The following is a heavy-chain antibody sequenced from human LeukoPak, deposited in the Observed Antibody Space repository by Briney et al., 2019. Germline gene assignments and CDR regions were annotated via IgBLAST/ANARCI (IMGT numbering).Heavy chain of an antibody. CDR1: EFTFSNYW. D-gene: IGHD6-19*01. CDR2: IKPDGSGK. Sequence: GGSLRLSCAASEFTFSNYWMTWVRQTPGKGLEWVANIKPDGSGKRYVDSVKGRFTISRDNSKNTLYLQMNSLRAEDTAVYYCAKSMSQWLATFYFDYWGQGTLVTVSS. CDR3: AKSMSQWLATFYFDY. J-gene: IGHJ4*02. V-gene: IGHV3-7*03.